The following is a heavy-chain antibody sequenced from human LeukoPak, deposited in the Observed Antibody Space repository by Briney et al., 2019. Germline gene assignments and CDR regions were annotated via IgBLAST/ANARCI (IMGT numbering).Heavy chain of an antibody. CDR2: TYYSGST. D-gene: IGHD3-9*01. CDR1: DGSISSSSYC. V-gene: IGHV4-39*01. Sequence: SETLSLTCTVSDGSISSSSYCWGWLRPPPGKGLEWIVSTYYSGSTYSNPSFKSRVTISVDTSKNQFSLKLSSVTAADTAVYYGARGGGYDILTGPYYFDYWGQGTLVTVSS. J-gene: IGHJ4*02. CDR3: ARGGGYDILTGPYYFDY.